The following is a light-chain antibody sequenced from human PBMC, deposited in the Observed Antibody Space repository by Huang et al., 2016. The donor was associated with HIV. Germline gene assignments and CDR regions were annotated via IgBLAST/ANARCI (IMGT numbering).Light chain of an antibody. CDR3: QQYYSSLWT. V-gene: IGKV4-1*01. J-gene: IGKJ1*01. CDR1: QSLLYSSNDKNY. Sequence: DIVMTQSPDSLTVSLGERATIHCKSSQSLLYSSNDKNYLNWYQQKPGQPPKLLLYWASARESGVPDRFSGSGSGTNFTLTINNLQAEDMAIYYCQQYYSSLWTFGQGTKVQIK. CDR2: WAS.